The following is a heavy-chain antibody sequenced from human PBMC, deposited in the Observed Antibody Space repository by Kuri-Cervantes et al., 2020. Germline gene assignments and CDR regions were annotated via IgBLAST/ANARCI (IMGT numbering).Heavy chain of an antibody. Sequence: GESLKISCAASGFTFSSYAMSWVRQAPGKGLEWVAAISGSGGSTYYADSVKGRFTISRDNSKNTLYLQMNSLRAEDTAVYYCAKGYSSDWPTCFQHWGQGTLVTVSS. CDR2: ISGSGGST. CDR1: GFTFSSYA. J-gene: IGHJ1*01. V-gene: IGHV3-23*01. CDR3: AKGYSSDWPTCFQH. D-gene: IGHD6-25*01.